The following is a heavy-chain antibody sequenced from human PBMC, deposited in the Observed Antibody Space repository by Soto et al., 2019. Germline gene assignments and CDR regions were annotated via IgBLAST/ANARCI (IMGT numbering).Heavy chain of an antibody. CDR1: NGSISSRYY. CDR3: ARTAVATHWYFDL. D-gene: IGHD6-19*01. J-gene: IGHJ2*01. Sequence: LQLQESGPGLVKPSETLSLTCTVSNGSISSRYYWGWLRQTPGKGLEWIASIYCVGSTYYSPSLESRVTISVDTSNNQFSLRLNSVTAADTAVYYCARTAVATHWYFDLWGRGTLVT. V-gene: IGHV4-39*01. CDR2: IYCVGST.